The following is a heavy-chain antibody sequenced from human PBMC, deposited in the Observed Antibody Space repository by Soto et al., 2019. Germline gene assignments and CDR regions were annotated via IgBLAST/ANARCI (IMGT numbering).Heavy chain of an antibody. CDR1: GFTFSSYA. V-gene: IGHV3-23*01. CDR3: AKDSWNTMILVAPGPSFDY. D-gene: IGHD3-22*01. CDR2: IRGSGGST. Sequence: GGSLRLSCAGSGFTFSSYAMSWVRQAPGKGLEWVSTIRGSGGSTYYAASVKGRFTISRDNSKNTLYLQMNSLRAEDTAVYYCAKDSWNTMILVAPGPSFDYWGEGTLVTVSS. J-gene: IGHJ4*02.